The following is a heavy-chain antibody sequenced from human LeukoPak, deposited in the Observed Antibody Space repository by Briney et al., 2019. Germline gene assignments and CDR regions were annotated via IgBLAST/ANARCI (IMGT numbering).Heavy chain of an antibody. V-gene: IGHV1-69*05. CDR3: ARGGYCSSTSCFLDY. Sequence: SVKVSCKASGGTFSSYAISWVRQAPGQGLEWMGGIIPIFGTANYAQKFQGRVTITTDESTSTAYMELSSLRSEDTAVYYCARGGYCSSTSCFLDYWGQGTLVTVSS. J-gene: IGHJ4*02. D-gene: IGHD2-2*01. CDR1: GGTFSSYA. CDR2: IIPIFGTA.